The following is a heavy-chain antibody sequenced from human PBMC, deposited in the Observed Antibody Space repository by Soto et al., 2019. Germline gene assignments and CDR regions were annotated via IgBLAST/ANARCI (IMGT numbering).Heavy chain of an antibody. CDR3: ARDVDTAMGFDY. Sequence: SETLSLTCTVSGGSISSGDYYWSWMRQPPGKGLEWIGYIYYSGSTYYNPSLKSRVTISVDTSKNQFSLKLSSVTAADTAVYHCARDVDTAMGFDYWGQGTLVTVSS. D-gene: IGHD5-18*01. CDR1: GGSISSGDYY. CDR2: IYYSGST. V-gene: IGHV4-30-4*01. J-gene: IGHJ4*02.